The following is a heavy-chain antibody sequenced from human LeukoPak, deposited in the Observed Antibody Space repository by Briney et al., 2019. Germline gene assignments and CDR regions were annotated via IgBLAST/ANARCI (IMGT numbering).Heavy chain of an antibody. CDR3: ARGTGSGSYFHG. CDR2: INRGGDT. Sequence: SETLSLTCVVYGGSFSGYYWTWIRQSPGKELEWFGEINRGGDTNYNPSLKSRATISVDTSKSQFSLKLSSVTAADTAVYYCARGTGSGSYFHGWGQGTLVTVSS. D-gene: IGHD3-10*01. J-gene: IGHJ1*01. CDR1: GGSFSGYY. V-gene: IGHV4-34*01.